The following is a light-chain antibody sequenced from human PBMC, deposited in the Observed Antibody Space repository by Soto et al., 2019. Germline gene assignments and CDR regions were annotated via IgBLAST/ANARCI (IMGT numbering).Light chain of an antibody. J-gene: IGKJ4*01. Sequence: MLTQCPAILSVSPGESATLSCRASQSVRTYLAWYQQKPGQAPRLLIHDASDRATGIPARLSGSGSGTDFTLTISSLEPEDFAVYYCQKRSSWPLTFGGGTKVDIK. CDR3: QKRSSWPLT. CDR2: DAS. CDR1: QSVRTY. V-gene: IGKV3-11*01.